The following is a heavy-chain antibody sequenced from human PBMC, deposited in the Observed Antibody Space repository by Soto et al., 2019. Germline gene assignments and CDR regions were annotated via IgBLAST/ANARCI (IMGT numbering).Heavy chain of an antibody. D-gene: IGHD2-8*01. Sequence: ASVKVSCKASGYTFTGYYMHWVRQAPGQGLEWMGWINPNSGGTNYAQKFQGRVTMTRDTSISTAYMELSRLRSDDTAVYYCAGARHIVLMVYADYYGMDVWGQGTTVTVSS. V-gene: IGHV1-2*02. J-gene: IGHJ6*02. CDR1: GYTFTGYY. CDR3: AGARHIVLMVYADYYGMDV. CDR2: INPNSGGT.